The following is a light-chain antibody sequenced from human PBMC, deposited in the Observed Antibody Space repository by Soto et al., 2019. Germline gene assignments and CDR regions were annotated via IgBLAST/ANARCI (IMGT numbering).Light chain of an antibody. Sequence: DSVPIQSPLSITVTLGQPASISCRSNELLVHSDGIAYFSCFQQRPGRFPRRLICKVSIRVSGFPARFSGGGSGTDFVLKIIRVDAEDVGVYYCMQGTHWPITFGQGTRLEIK. V-gene: IGKV2-30*02. CDR1: ELLVHSDGIAY. CDR2: KVS. CDR3: MQGTHWPIT. J-gene: IGKJ5*01.